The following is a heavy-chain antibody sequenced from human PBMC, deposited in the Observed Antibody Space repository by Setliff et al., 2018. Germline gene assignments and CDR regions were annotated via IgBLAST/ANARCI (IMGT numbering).Heavy chain of an antibody. CDR2: IHPWGGSSEST. D-gene: IGHD1-26*01. Sequence: PSETLSLTCAVSGGPTIGYYWTWIRQAPGKGLGWIGYIHPWGGSSESTNYSPSLKSRITISLDKSKSQFSLKLTSVTVADTAVYYCARGLHSGTYWGTRPLGLDYWGQGSLVTVSS. V-gene: IGHV4-59*08. CDR3: ARGLHSGTYWGTRPLGLDY. J-gene: IGHJ4*02. CDR1: GGPTIGYY.